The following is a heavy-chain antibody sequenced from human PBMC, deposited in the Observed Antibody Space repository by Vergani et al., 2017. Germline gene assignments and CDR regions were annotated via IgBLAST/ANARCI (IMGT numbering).Heavy chain of an antibody. J-gene: IGHJ4*02. D-gene: IGHD2-2*01. CDR3: ATSLSSWSTFDY. CDR2: INHSGST. Sequence: QVQLQQWGAGLLKPSETLSLTCAVYGGSFSGYYWSWSRQPPGKGLEWIGEINHSGSTNYNPSLKSRVPIAVDTSKHQFSLKLSSVTAAGTAVYYCATSLSSWSTFDYWGQGTLVTVSS. CDR1: GGSFSGYY. V-gene: IGHV4-34*01.